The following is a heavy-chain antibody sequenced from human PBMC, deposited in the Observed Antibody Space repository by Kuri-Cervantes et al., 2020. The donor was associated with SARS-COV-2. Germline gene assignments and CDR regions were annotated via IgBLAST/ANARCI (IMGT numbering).Heavy chain of an antibody. D-gene: IGHD2/OR15-2a*01. CDR1: GFTFSSYA. CDR3: AKESPPYGNWGSEFDH. V-gene: IGHV3-33*06. J-gene: IGHJ4*02. CDR2: IWNDGSNK. Sequence: GESLKISCAAPGFTFSSYAMSWVRQAPGKGLEWVAGIWNDGSNKYFAASVKGRFTISRDNSKNTVDLQMSGLRVEDTAVYYCAKESPPYGNWGSEFDHCGQGALVTVSS.